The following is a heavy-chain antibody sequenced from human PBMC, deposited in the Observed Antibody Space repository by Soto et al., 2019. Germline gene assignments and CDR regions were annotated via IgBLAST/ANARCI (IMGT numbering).Heavy chain of an antibody. Sequence: VPSVNGYWKACGATFTSSGVSWVRQAPGQGLEWMGWISAYNGNTNYAQKLQGRVTMTTDTSTSTAYMELRSLRSDDTAVYYCARDRIVGVAGVLLSDPWGQ. CDR3: ARDRIVGVAGVLLSDP. V-gene: IGHV1-18*01. CDR1: GATFTSSG. CDR2: ISAYNGNT. D-gene: IGHD6-19*01. J-gene: IGHJ5*02.